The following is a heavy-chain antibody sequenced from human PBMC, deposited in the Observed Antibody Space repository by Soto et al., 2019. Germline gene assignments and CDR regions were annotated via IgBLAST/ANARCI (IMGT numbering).Heavy chain of an antibody. CDR2: INAGNGNT. D-gene: IGHD1-20*01. Sequence: ASVKVSCKASGYTFTSYAMYWVRQAPGQRLEWMGWINAGNGNTKYSQKFQGRVTITRDTSASTAYMELSSLRSEDTAVYYCARGITPPTPLDYWGQGTLVTVS. V-gene: IGHV1-3*01. CDR3: ARGITPPTPLDY. J-gene: IGHJ4*02. CDR1: GYTFTSYA.